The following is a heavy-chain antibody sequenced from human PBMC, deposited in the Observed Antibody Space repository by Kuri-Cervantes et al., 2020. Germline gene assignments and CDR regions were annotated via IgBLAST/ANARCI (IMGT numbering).Heavy chain of an antibody. CDR2: IYHSGST. V-gene: IGHV4-30-2*01. Sequence: SCTVSGGSISSGGYYWSWIRRPPGKGLEWIGYIYHSGSTYYNPSLKSRVTISVDRSKNQFSLKLSSVTAADTAVYYCARRSGYCSSTSCYFFDYWGQGTLVTVSS. D-gene: IGHD2-2*01. CDR1: GGSISSGGYY. J-gene: IGHJ4*02. CDR3: ARRSGYCSSTSCYFFDY.